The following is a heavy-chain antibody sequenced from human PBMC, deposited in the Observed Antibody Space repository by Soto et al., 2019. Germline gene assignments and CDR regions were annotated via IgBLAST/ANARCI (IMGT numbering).Heavy chain of an antibody. J-gene: IGHJ4*02. CDR2: IYYSGST. D-gene: IGHD3-10*01. CDR1: GGSISSYY. Sequence: SETLSLTCTVSGGSISSYYWSWIRQPPGKGLEWIGNIYYSGSTNYNPSLKSRVTISVDTSKNQFSLKLSSVTAADTAVYYCASSPTITKGLDYWGQGTLVTVSS. CDR3: ASSPTITKGLDY. V-gene: IGHV4-59*08.